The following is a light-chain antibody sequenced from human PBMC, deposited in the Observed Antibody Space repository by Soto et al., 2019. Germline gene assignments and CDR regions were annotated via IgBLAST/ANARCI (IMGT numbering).Light chain of an antibody. V-gene: IGLV2-14*01. Sequence: QSVLTQPASVSGSPGQSITISCTGTSSDIGGYSYVSWYQQHPDKAPKLMIYEVISRPSGISNRFSGSRSGNTASLTISGLQAEDEADYYCSSYTNTSTLVLFGGGTKLTVL. CDR2: EVI. CDR1: SSDIGGYSY. CDR3: SSYTNTSTLVL. J-gene: IGLJ2*01.